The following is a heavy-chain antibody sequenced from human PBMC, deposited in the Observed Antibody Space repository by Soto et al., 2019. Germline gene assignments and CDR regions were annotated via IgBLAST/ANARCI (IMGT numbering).Heavy chain of an antibody. Sequence: ASVKVSCKASGGTFSSYAISWVRQAPGQGLEWMGGIIPIFGTANYAQKFQGRVTITADESTSTAYMELSNLRSEDTAVYYCARVEGSGSGWYYSRGYFDYWGQGTLVTVSS. CDR1: GGTFSSYA. D-gene: IGHD6-19*01. V-gene: IGHV1-69*13. CDR3: ARVEGSGSGWYYSRGYFDY. J-gene: IGHJ4*02. CDR2: IIPIFGTA.